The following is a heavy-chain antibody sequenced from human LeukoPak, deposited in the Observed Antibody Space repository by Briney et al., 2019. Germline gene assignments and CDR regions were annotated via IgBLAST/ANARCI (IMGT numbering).Heavy chain of an antibody. CDR3: ARELWFGELLALDY. Sequence: PGGSLRLSCAASGFTFSSYWMHWVRQAPGEGLVWVSRINSDGSSTSYADSVKGRFTISRDNAKNTLYLQMNSLRAEDTAVYYCARELWFGELLALDYWGQGTLVTVSS. J-gene: IGHJ4*02. CDR2: INSDGSST. CDR1: GFTFSSYW. V-gene: IGHV3-74*01. D-gene: IGHD3-10*01.